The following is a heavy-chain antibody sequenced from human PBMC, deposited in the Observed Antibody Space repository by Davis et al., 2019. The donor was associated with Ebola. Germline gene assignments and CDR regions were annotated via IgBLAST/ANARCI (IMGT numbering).Heavy chain of an antibody. CDR3: TRGVDTTLASWSDALDV. Sequence: PGGSLRLSCAASGLIVSSNYMAWVRQAPGRGLEWVSSIYANGNTHYADSVNGRFTISRDNAKNTLYLQMDSLTDDDTALYYCTRGVDTTLASWSDALDVWGQGTMVTVSS. D-gene: IGHD2-15*01. J-gene: IGHJ3*01. V-gene: IGHV3-53*01. CDR2: IYANGNT. CDR1: GLIVSSNY.